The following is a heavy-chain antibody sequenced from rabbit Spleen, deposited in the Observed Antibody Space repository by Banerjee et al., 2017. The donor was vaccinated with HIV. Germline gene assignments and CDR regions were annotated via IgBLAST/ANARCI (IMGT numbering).Heavy chain of an antibody. CDR1: GFTLSSYW. CDR2: IYAGSSDST. V-gene: IGHV1S45*01. J-gene: IGHJ4*01. CDR3: ARSGGIGGAINL. D-gene: IGHD5-1*01. Sequence: QEPLKETGGGLVQPGGSLTLSCTASGFTLSSYWMYWVRQAPGKGLEWIGCIYAGSSDSTYYASWAKGRFTISKTSSTTVTLQMTSLTAADTATYFCARSGGIGGAINLWGPGTLVTVS.